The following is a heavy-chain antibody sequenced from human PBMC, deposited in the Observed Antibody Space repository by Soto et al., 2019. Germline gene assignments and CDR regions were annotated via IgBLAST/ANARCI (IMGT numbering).Heavy chain of an antibody. J-gene: IGHJ4*02. CDR3: ARDLTPADY. Sequence: QVQLVQSGAEVKKPGASVKVSCKASGYTFTSYGISWVRQAPGQGLEWMGWFSAYNGNTNYAQKLQGRVTMTRDTATGTAYMELRSVRSDVTAVHYCARDLTPADYWGQGTLVTVSS. V-gene: IGHV1-18*01. D-gene: IGHD7-27*01. CDR2: FSAYNGNT. CDR1: GYTFTSYG.